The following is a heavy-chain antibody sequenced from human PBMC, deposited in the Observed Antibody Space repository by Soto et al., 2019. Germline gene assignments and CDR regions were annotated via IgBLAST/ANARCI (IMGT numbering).Heavy chain of an antibody. D-gene: IGHD3-22*01. CDR2: ISAYNGNT. V-gene: IGHV1-18*04. CDR1: GYTFTSYG. CDR3: ASTTYYYDSSGYYSDPYYYGMDV. Sequence: QVQLVQSGAEVKKPGASVKVSCKASGYTFTSYGISWVRQAPGQGLEWMGWISAYNGNTNYAQKLQGRVTMTTDTSTSTAYMELRSLRSDDTAVYYCASTTYYYDSSGYYSDPYYYGMDVWGQGTTVTVSS. J-gene: IGHJ6*02.